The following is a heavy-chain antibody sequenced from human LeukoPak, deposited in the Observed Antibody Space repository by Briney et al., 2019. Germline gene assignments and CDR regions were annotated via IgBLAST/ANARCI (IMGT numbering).Heavy chain of an antibody. CDR3: ARDLRGNSYGSVDF. J-gene: IGHJ4*02. D-gene: IGHD5-18*01. CDR1: GFSFSTYG. Sequence: TGGSLRLSCAASGFSFSTYGLNWVRQAPGKGLEWVSYISSSGSPIYYADSVRGRFTISRDNAKNSLYLQMHSLRAEDTAVYYCARDLRGNSYGSVDFWGQGTLVTVSS. CDR2: ISSSGSPI. V-gene: IGHV3-48*01.